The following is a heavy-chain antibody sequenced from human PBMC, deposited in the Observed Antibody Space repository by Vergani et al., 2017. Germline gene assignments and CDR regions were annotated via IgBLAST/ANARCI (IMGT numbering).Heavy chain of an antibody. V-gene: IGHV1-8*01. CDR2: MNPKSGNT. J-gene: IGHJ5*02. CDR3: ARGVLDSKYRHNWFGP. Sequence: QEQLVQSGAEVRKPGASVKVSCKASGYTFTSFDITWVRLATGQGLEWMGWMNPKSGNTAYAAKFQGRITMTRDSSTDTAYMEMKSLRSEDTAIYFCARGVLDSKYRHNWFGPWGQGTVVTVSS. D-gene: IGHD3/OR15-3a*01. CDR1: GYTFTSFD.